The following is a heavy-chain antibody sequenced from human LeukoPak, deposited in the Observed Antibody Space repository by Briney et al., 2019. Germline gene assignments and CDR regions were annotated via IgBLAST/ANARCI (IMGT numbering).Heavy chain of an antibody. Sequence: PGRSLRLSCAASGFTFDDYAMHWVRQAPGKGLEWVAVISYDGSNKYYADSVKGRFTISRDNSKNTLYLQMNSLRAEDTAVYYCAKGARGGCSGGSCNPFDYWGQGTLVTVSS. D-gene: IGHD2-15*01. J-gene: IGHJ4*02. CDR3: AKGARGGCSGGSCNPFDY. V-gene: IGHV3-30*18. CDR1: GFTFDDYA. CDR2: ISYDGSNK.